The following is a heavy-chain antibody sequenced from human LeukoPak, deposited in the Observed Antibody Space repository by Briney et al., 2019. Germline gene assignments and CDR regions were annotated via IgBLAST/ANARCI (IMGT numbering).Heavy chain of an antibody. CDR2: ISYDGSNK. CDR1: GSTFISYL. CDR3: ANLATDL. V-gene: IGHV3-30*18. Sequence: GGSLRLSCEASGSTFISYLIHWVRQAPGKGLEWVAVISYDGSNKYYADSVKGRFTISRDNSKNTLYLQMNSLRAEDTAVYYCANLATDLWGQGTLVTVSS. J-gene: IGHJ4*02. D-gene: IGHD4-17*01.